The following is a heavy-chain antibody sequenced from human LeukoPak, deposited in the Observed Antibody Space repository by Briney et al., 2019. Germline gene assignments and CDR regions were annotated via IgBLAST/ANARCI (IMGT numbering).Heavy chain of an antibody. J-gene: IGHJ4*02. CDR3: AKDTDYGDHTVDY. Sequence: PGGSLRLSCAASGFTFRSYGMHWVRQAPGKGLEWVAIISYDGTNKYYGDSVKGRFTISRDNSKNTLYLQMNSLRVEDTAVYYCAKDTDYGDHTVDYWGQGTLVTVSS. CDR2: ISYDGTNK. V-gene: IGHV3-30*18. D-gene: IGHD4-17*01. CDR1: GFTFRSYG.